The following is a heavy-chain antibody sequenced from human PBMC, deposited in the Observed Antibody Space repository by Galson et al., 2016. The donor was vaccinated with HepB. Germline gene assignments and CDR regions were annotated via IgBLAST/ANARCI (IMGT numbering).Heavy chain of an antibody. J-gene: IGHJ4*02. CDR2: ISGSGGST. CDR3: AKDEGWAAAGRYYFDY. CDR1: GFTFSDYY. Sequence: SLRLSCAASGFTFSDYYMSWIRQGPGKGLEWVSGISGSGGSTYYADSVKGRFTISRDNSKNTLFLQMHSLRAEDTAVYYCAKDEGWAAAGRYYFDYWGQGTLVTVSS. V-gene: IGHV3-23*01. D-gene: IGHD6-13*01.